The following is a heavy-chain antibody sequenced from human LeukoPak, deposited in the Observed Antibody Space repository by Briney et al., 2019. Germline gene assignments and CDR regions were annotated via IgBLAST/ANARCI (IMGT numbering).Heavy chain of an antibody. Sequence: GGSLRLSCAASGFTFSGYSMNWVRQAVGKGLEWVSYISASSSSTYYADSVKGRFTISRDNSKNTLYLQMNSLRAEDTAVYYCARDVSDSSGYYSGYWGQGTLVTVSS. V-gene: IGHV3-48*01. J-gene: IGHJ4*02. CDR1: GFTFSGYS. CDR2: ISASSSST. CDR3: ARDVSDSSGYYSGY. D-gene: IGHD3-22*01.